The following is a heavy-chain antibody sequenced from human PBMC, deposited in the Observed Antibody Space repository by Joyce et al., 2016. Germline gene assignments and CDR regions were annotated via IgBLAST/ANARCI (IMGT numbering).Heavy chain of an antibody. V-gene: IGHV3-21*01. D-gene: IGHD6-13*01. CDR1: GFAFSTYT. J-gene: IGHJ4*02. CDR2: ISGNSRFI. CDR3: GRVDPTEQPIDY. Sequence: EVQLAESGGGLVKPGGSLRLSCAASGFAFSTYTMSWVRHAAGKGLEWTSSISGNSRFIYYADPLKGRFTISRDNAKNSLYLPMNSLRAEDTAVYYCGRVDPTEQPIDYWGQGTLVTVSS.